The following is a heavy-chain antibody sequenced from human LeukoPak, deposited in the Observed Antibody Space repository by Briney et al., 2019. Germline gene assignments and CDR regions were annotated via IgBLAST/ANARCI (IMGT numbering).Heavy chain of an antibody. Sequence: SVKVSCKASGGTYSSYAISWVRQAPGQGLEWMGGIIPIFGTANYAQKFQGRVTITADESTSTAYMELSSLRSEDTAVYYCAREPRGDYGVTGNVWGQGTTVTVSS. CDR2: IIPIFGTA. CDR1: GGTYSSYA. D-gene: IGHD4-17*01. J-gene: IGHJ6*02. V-gene: IGHV1-69*13. CDR3: AREPRGDYGVTGNV.